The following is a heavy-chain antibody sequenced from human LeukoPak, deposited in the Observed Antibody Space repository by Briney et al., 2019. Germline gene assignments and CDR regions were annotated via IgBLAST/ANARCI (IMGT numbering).Heavy chain of an antibody. J-gene: IGHJ4*02. CDR3: ARVYYDSTTVDY. Sequence: PSETLSLTCTVSGGSISSYYWGWIRQPPGKGLEWIGSIYYSGSTYYNPSLKSRVTISVDTSKNQFSLKLSSVTAADTAVYYCARVYYDSTTVDYWGQGTLVTVSS. D-gene: IGHD3-22*01. V-gene: IGHV4-39*07. CDR2: IYYSGST. CDR1: GGSISSYY.